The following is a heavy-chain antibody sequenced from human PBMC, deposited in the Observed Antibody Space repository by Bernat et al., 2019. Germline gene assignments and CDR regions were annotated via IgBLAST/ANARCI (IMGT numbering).Heavy chain of an antibody. J-gene: IGHJ4*02. CDR3: ARGRPYYYDSSCYYSYFDY. Sequence: QVQLQQWGAGLLKPSETLSLTCAVYGGSFSGYYWSWIRQPPGKGLEWIGEINHSGSTNYNPSLKSRVTISVDTSKNQFSLQLSSVTAADTAVYYCARGRPYYYDSSCYYSYFDYWGQGTLVTVSS. CDR2: INHSGST. CDR1: GGSFSGYY. D-gene: IGHD3-22*01. V-gene: IGHV4-34*01.